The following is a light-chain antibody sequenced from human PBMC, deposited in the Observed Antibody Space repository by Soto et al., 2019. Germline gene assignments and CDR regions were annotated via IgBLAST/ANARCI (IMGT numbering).Light chain of an antibody. CDR1: QTVGGNM. CDR2: GAS. Sequence: EIVFTQSPGTLCLSPGERGTLSCRASQTVGGNMLAWYQQKPGQAPRLVIYGASNRDSGIPDRFSGSGSGTDFTLTVSSLEPEDFAVYYCQQYHWAPDTFGQGTRLEIK. CDR3: QQYHWAPDT. V-gene: IGKV3-20*01. J-gene: IGKJ5*01.